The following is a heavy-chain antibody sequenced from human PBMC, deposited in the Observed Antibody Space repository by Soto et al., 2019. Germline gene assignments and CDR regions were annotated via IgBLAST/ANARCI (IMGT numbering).Heavy chain of an antibody. CDR2: ISSDGSNK. V-gene: IGHV3-30*18. CDR1: GFTFSSYG. J-gene: IGHJ4*02. Sequence: QVQLVESGAGVVRPGRSLRLCCAASGFTFSSYGMHWVRQAPGKGLEWVALISSDGSNKYYPDSVKGRFTISRDNSKNTLYLQMNSLRVEDTAIYYCTKDLSTVTSVFDYWGQGTLVTVSS. D-gene: IGHD4-17*01. CDR3: TKDLSTVTSVFDY.